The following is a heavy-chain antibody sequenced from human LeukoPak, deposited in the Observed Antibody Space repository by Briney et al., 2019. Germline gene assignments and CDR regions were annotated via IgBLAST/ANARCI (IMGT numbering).Heavy chain of an antibody. CDR1: GFVFSDAY. Sequence: GGSLRLSCEASGFVFSDAYMDWVRQAPGKGLEWVGRTRNKADSYTTEYAASVKGRFTISRDDSKRSLYLQMNSLKTEDTAVSYCARYRNGGYDSWGQGTLVTVSA. CDR2: TRNKADSYTT. D-gene: IGHD2-8*01. V-gene: IGHV3-72*01. J-gene: IGHJ5*01. CDR3: ARYRNGGYDS.